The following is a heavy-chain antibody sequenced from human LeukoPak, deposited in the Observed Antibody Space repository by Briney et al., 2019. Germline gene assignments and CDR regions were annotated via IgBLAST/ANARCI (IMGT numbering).Heavy chain of an antibody. J-gene: IGHJ4*02. Sequence: GGSLRLSCEASGFTFGSHAMYWVRQAPGKGLGWVAGIFGSGGSPHYADPVKGRFTISRDNSRNTVYLQINSLGAEDTAVYYCGKTTVGYSSGQKPAWPVDYWGQGTLVTVSS. CDR1: GFTFGSHA. D-gene: IGHD5-18*01. V-gene: IGHV3-23*01. CDR2: IFGSGGSP. CDR3: GKTTVGYSSGQKPAWPVDY.